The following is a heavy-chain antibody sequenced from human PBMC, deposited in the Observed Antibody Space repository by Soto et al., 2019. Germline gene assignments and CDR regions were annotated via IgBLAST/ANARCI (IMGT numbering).Heavy chain of an antibody. CDR2: INTNGVNR. CDR1: GFTFSNYA. CDR3: TKDWQHES. V-gene: IGHV3-23*01. Sequence: EVQLLQSGGGLVQPGGSLRLSCAATGFTFSNYAMSWVRQAPGKGLECVSTINTNGVNRHYADSVKGRFSVSRHNSKNTLSLQMNSLRAEDTAVYYCTKDWQHESWGQGTLVTVSS. D-gene: IGHD6-13*01. J-gene: IGHJ5*02.